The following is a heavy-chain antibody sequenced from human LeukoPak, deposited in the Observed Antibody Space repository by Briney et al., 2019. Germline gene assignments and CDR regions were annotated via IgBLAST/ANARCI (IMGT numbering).Heavy chain of an antibody. J-gene: IGHJ4*02. Sequence: GGSLRLSCAASGFTFSSYWMSWVRQAPGKGLEWVGRIKSKTDGGTTDYAAPVKGRFTISRDDSKNTLYLQMNSLKTEDTAVYYCTTDLWFGELFDYWGQGTLVTVSS. CDR3: TTDLWFGELFDY. D-gene: IGHD3-10*01. CDR2: IKSKTDGGTT. CDR1: GFTFSSYW. V-gene: IGHV3-15*01.